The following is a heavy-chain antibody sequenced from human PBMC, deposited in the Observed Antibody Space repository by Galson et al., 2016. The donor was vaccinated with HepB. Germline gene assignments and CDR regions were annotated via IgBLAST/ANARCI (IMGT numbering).Heavy chain of an antibody. Sequence: SLRLSCAASGFTFSTYALHWVRQAPGKGLEWVSFIANDGTRKDYVDSVKGRFTISRDNSKTTLYLQMNSLRADDTALYYCAREGYSYESDYFDYWGQGTLVTVSA. CDR3: AREGYSYESDYFDY. CDR2: IANDGTRK. D-gene: IGHD5-12*01. J-gene: IGHJ4*02. CDR1: GFTFSTYA. V-gene: IGHV3-30-3*01.